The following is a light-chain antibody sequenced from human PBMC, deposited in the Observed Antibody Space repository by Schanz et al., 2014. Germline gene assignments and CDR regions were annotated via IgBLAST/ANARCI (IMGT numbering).Light chain of an antibody. CDR2: ATS. V-gene: IGKV1-39*01. Sequence: DIQMTQSPASLSASVGDRVTITCRASQRISYLNWYQHKLGKVPKLLIYATSTLQTGVPSRFSGSGSGTDFTLTISNLQPEDFAVYYCLQVYISPFTFGPGTTVDIK. CDR3: LQVYISPFT. CDR1: QRISY. J-gene: IGKJ3*01.